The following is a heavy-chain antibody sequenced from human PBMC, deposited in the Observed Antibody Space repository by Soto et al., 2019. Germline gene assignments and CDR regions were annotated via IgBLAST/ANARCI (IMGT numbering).Heavy chain of an antibody. CDR1: DGSSNNYY. Sequence: QVQLQQWGAGLLKPSETLSLTCAVYDGSSNNYYWSWIRQPPGKGLEWIGEINHRGRTNYNASLKRRVTISEDTSKKQFSLELRFVTAAATAVYYSARGGLIRGVLYYWGQGTLVTVSS. V-gene: IGHV4-34*01. CDR3: ARGGLIRGVLYY. CDR2: INHRGRT. D-gene: IGHD3-10*01. J-gene: IGHJ4*02.